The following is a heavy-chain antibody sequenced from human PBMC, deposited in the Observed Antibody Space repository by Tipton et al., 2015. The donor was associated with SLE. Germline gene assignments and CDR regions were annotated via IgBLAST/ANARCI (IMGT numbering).Heavy chain of an antibody. CDR2: IYYSGST. D-gene: IGHD3-3*01. CDR3: ARDKPRVFGVVTPFDY. Sequence: TLSLTCTVSGGSISSSSYYWGWIRQPPGKGLEWIGSIYYSGSTYYNPSLKSRVTISVDTSKNQFSLKLSSVTAADTAVYYCARDKPRVFGVVTPFDYWGQGTLVTVSS. CDR1: GGSISSSSYY. V-gene: IGHV4-39*07. J-gene: IGHJ4*02.